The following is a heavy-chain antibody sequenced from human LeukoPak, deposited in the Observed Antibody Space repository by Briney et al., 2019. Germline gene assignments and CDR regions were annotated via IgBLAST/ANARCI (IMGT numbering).Heavy chain of an antibody. V-gene: IGHV1-2*02. D-gene: IGHD3-9*01. CDR3: ARGSGYFDWLSPYYYYGMDV. Sequence: ASVKVSCKASGYTFTGYYMHWVRQAPGQGLEWMGWINPNRGGTNYAQKFQGRVTMTRDTSISTAYMELSRLSSDDTAVYYCARGSGYFDWLSPYYYYGMDVWGQGTTVTVSS. J-gene: IGHJ6*02. CDR2: INPNRGGT. CDR1: GYTFTGYY.